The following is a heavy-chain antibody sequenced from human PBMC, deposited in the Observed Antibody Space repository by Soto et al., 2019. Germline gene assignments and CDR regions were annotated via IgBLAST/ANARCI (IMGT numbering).Heavy chain of an antibody. Sequence: QVQLHQWGAGLLKPSEILSLTCAVYNGSFMGYYWTWVRQPPGKGLEWIGEIKHVGSPNYNPSLKSRVAISIDTSKQQFSLRLNSLTAADTAVYYCASLSGGRFLDKGDYWGQGIQVTVSS. CDR3: ASLSGGRFLDKGDY. CDR1: NGSFMGYY. D-gene: IGHD3-3*01. V-gene: IGHV4-34*01. CDR2: IKHVGSP. J-gene: IGHJ4*02.